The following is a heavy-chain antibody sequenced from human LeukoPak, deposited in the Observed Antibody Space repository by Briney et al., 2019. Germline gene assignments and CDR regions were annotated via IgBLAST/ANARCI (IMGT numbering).Heavy chain of an antibody. CDR3: TFFGDYGDDS. D-gene: IGHD4-17*01. Sequence: GGSLRLSXAASGFTFSSYGMHWVRQAPGKGLEWVAVIWSDGSNKYYVDSVKGRFTISRDNSKNTPYLQMNSQRAEDTAVYYCTFFGDYGDDSWGQGTLVTVSS. J-gene: IGHJ4*02. CDR1: GFTFSSYG. V-gene: IGHV3-33*01. CDR2: IWSDGSNK.